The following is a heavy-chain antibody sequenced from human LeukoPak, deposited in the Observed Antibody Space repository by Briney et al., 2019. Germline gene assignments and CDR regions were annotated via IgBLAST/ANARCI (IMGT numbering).Heavy chain of an antibody. D-gene: IGHD3-22*01. CDR2: ISYDGTNK. V-gene: IGHV3-30*18. CDR3: AKDRYYYDTSGQLPDY. CDR1: GFTFSGFD. Sequence: PGGSLRLSCAASGFTFSGFDMHWVRQAPGKGLEWVAVISYDGTNKYYADSLKGRFTTSRDNSKNTLYLQMNSLRAEDTAVYYCAKDRYYYDTSGQLPDYWGQGTLVTVSA. J-gene: IGHJ4*02.